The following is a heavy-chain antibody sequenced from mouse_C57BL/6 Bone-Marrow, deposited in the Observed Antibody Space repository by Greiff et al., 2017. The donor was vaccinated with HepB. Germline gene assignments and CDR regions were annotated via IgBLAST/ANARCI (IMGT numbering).Heavy chain of an antibody. CDR2: IYPGDGDT. D-gene: IGHD1-1*01. J-gene: IGHJ4*01. CDR3: AGRVTTVVAENAMDY. CDR1: GYAFSSSW. Sequence: QVQLQQSGPELVKPGASVKISCKASGYAFSSSWMHWVKQRPGKGLEWIGRIYPGDGDTNYNGKFKGKATLTADKSSSTAYMQLSSLTSEDSAVYFCAGRVTTVVAENAMDYWGQGTSVTVSS. V-gene: IGHV1-82*01.